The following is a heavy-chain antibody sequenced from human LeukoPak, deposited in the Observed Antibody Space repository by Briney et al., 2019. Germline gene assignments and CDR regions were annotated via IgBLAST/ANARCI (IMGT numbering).Heavy chain of an antibody. D-gene: IGHD3-22*01. V-gene: IGHV1-2*04. J-gene: IGHJ6*02. Sequence: ASVKVSCKASGYTFTGYYMHWVRQAPGQGLEWMGWINPNSGGTNYAQKFQGWVTMTRDTSISTAYMELSRLRSDDTAVYYCAKGPGYDSSGYFGYYGMDVWGQGTTVTVSS. CDR3: AKGPGYDSSGYFGYYGMDV. CDR2: INPNSGGT. CDR1: GYTFTGYY.